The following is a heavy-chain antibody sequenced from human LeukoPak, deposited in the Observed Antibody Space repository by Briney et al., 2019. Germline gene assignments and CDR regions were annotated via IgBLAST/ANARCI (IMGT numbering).Heavy chain of an antibody. Sequence: SVKVSCKASGGTFSSYAISWVRQAPGQGLEWMGGIIPIFGTANYAQKFQGRVTITADESTSTAYMELSSLRSEDTAVCYCASPDYGGNSDYYYYYYMDVWGKGTTVTVSS. CDR2: IIPIFGTA. D-gene: IGHD4-23*01. V-gene: IGHV1-69*13. J-gene: IGHJ6*03. CDR3: ASPDYGGNSDYYYYYYMDV. CDR1: GGTFSSYA.